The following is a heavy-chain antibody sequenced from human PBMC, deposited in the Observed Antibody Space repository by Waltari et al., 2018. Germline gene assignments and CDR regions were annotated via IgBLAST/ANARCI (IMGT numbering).Heavy chain of an antibody. Sequence: EVQLVQSGTEVKKPGESLKISCQVSGYSFSNYWIGWVRQMPEKGLEWMGIIHPGDFDTRYSPPCQGQGTISVDKSVSTAFLQWSSLKASDTAMYYCSRHVGSRGSYAMDVWGQGTTVIVSS. CDR1: GYSFSNYW. CDR2: IHPGDFDT. J-gene: IGHJ6*02. V-gene: IGHV5-51*01. CDR3: SRHVGSRGSYAMDV. D-gene: IGHD3-16*01.